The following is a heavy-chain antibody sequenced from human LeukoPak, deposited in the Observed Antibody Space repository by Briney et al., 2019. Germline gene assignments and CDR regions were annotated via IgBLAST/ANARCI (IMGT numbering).Heavy chain of an antibody. CDR2: INTNTGNP. V-gene: IGHV7-4-1*02. J-gene: IGHJ3*02. D-gene: IGHD1-26*01. CDR3: ARGDSGSYFRKAFDI. Sequence: ASVKVSCKASGYTFTNYAMNWVRQAPGQGLEWMGWINTNTGNPTYAQGFTGRFVFSLDTSVSTAYLQISSLKAEDTAVYYCARGDSGSYFRKAFDIWGQGTMVTVSS. CDR1: GYTFTNYA.